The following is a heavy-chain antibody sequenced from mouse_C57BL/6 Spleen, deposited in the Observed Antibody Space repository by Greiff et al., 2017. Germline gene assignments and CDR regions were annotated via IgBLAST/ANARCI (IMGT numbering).Heavy chain of an antibody. CDR2: ISDGGSYT. V-gene: IGHV5-4*01. CDR3: ARDGDYYGSSYVAY. Sequence: EVHLVESGGGLVKPGGSLKLSCAASGFTFSSYAMSWVRQTPEKRLAWVATISDGGSYTYYPDNVKGRLTISRDNAKNNLYLQMSHLKSEDTAMYYCARDGDYYGSSYVAYWGQGTLVTVSA. J-gene: IGHJ3*01. CDR1: GFTFSSYA. D-gene: IGHD1-1*01.